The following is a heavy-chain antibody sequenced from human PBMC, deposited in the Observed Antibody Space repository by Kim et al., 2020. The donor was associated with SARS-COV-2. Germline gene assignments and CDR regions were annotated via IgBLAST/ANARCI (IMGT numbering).Heavy chain of an antibody. CDR1: GFSITNYG. J-gene: IGHJ1*01. CDR3: TRDEGRGNFQR. Sequence: GGSLRLSCATSGFSITNYGMHWVRQAPGKGLEWVADIYHVGSKKEYADSVKGRFSISRDTSKNTLDLQMNSLRADDTAVYYCTRDEGRGNFQRWGQGTLVTVSS. CDR2: IYHVGSKK. V-gene: IGHV3-33*01. D-gene: IGHD3-10*01.